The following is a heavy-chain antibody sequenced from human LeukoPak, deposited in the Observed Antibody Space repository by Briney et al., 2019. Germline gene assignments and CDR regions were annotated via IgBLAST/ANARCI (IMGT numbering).Heavy chain of an antibody. CDR3: ARERGGGYYYDSSGYSFDY. D-gene: IGHD3-22*01. J-gene: IGHJ4*02. CDR2: ISAYNGNT. Sequence: ASVKVSCKASGYTFTSYGISWVRQAPGQGLEWMGWISAYNGNTNYAQKLQGRVTMTTDTSTSTAYMGLRSLRSDDTAVYYCARERGGGYYYDSSGYSFDYWGQGTLVTVSS. V-gene: IGHV1-18*01. CDR1: GYTFTSYG.